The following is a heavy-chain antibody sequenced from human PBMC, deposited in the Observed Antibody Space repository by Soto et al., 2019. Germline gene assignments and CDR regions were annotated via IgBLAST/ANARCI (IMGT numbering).Heavy chain of an antibody. D-gene: IGHD3-16*01. J-gene: IGHJ5*02. V-gene: IGHV4-31*03. Sequence: QVQLQESGPGLVKPSQTLSLTCTVSGGSISSGGYYWSWIRQHPGKGLEWIGYIYYSGSTYYNPSLSNRFTISVDKCKIQFSLKLSSVSAADTAVYYCAGDNKPYYPAIPVGWFDPWGQGTLVTVSS. CDR3: AGDNKPYYPAIPVGWFDP. CDR1: GGSISSGGYY. CDR2: IYYSGST.